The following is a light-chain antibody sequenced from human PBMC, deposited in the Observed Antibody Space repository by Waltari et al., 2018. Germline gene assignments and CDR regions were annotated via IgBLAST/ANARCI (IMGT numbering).Light chain of an antibody. CDR1: SSNIGSNY. V-gene: IGLV1-47*01. Sequence: QSVLTQPPSASGTPGQSVTITCSGSSSNIGSNYVYWYQQLPGTAPQLLIYRNSQRRSGVPDRSSGSSSGTSASLAIRGLRSEDEADYYCATWNDRLSGPWVFGGGTKLTVL. CDR2: RNS. J-gene: IGLJ3*02. CDR3: ATWNDRLSGPWV.